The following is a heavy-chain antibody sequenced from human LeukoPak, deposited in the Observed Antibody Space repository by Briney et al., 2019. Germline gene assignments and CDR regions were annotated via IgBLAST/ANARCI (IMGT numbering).Heavy chain of an antibody. D-gene: IGHD5-12*01. CDR3: ARVRYSGYDYFDY. CDR1: GFTFYTYW. CDR2: IKYDGSEK. V-gene: IGHV3-7*01. Sequence: GGSLRLSCAASGFTFYTYWMSWVRQAPRKGLEWVANIKYDGSEKYYVDSMKDRFTISRDNGMESLYLQMNSLRAEDTAVYYCARVRYSGYDYFDYWGQGTLVTVSS. J-gene: IGHJ4*02.